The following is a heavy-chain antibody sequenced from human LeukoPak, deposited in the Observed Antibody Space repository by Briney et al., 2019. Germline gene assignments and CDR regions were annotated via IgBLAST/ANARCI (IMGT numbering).Heavy chain of an antibody. J-gene: IGHJ4*02. CDR3: ARERAFYYFDY. CDR2: VVVNGGTT. CDR1: GVTFTSYT. Sequence: PGGALRLSCAASGVTFTSYTIGWGRHAPGKGLENVSAVVVNGGTTYYANSKGRFTISRDNSKNTVYLQMGSLRAEDTAVYYCARERAFYYFDYWGQGALVTVSS. V-gene: IGHV3-64*01.